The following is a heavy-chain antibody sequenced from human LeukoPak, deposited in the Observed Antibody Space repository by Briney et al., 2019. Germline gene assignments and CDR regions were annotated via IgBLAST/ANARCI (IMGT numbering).Heavy chain of an antibody. J-gene: IGHJ5*02. CDR2: INYSGST. CDR3: ARDLPRYSSSLNWFDP. V-gene: IGHV4-59*01. D-gene: IGHD6-13*01. CDR1: GGSISSYY. Sequence: SETLSLTCTVSGGSISSYYLSWIRQAPGKGLEWIGYINYSGSTNYNPSLKSRVTISVDTYKHQFSLTLNSVTAADTAVYYCARDLPRYSSSLNWFDPWGQGTLVTVSS.